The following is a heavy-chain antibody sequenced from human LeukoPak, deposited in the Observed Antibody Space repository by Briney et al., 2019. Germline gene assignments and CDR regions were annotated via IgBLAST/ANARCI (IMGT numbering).Heavy chain of an antibody. CDR3: AEDRYSYDDAFDI. Sequence: GASLRLSCAASGFTSSSYGMHWVRQAPGKGLEWVAFIRYDGSNKYYADSVKGRFTISRDNSKNTLYLQMNSLRAEDTAVYYCAEDRYSYDDAFDIWGQGTMVAVSS. J-gene: IGHJ3*02. V-gene: IGHV3-30*02. CDR2: IRYDGSNK. D-gene: IGHD5-18*01. CDR1: GFTSSSYG.